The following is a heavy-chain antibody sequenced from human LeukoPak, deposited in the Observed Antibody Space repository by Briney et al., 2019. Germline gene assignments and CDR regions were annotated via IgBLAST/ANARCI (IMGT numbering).Heavy chain of an antibody. CDR1: GFTVSSNY. D-gene: IGHD1-26*01. CDR2: IRSDGST. Sequence: GGSLRLSCTASGFTVSSNYMSWVRQAPGKGLEWVSVIRSDGSTNHADSVKGRFTISRDNSKSTLYLQMNNLRAEDTAMYYCAREMYSGMYNDAFDIWGQGTKVTVSS. J-gene: IGHJ3*02. V-gene: IGHV3-53*01. CDR3: AREMYSGMYNDAFDI.